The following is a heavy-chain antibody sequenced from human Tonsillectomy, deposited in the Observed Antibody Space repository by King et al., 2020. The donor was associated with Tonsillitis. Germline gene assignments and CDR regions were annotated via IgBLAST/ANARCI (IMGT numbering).Heavy chain of an antibody. Sequence: VQSGGSLRLSCAVSGFTMSSYAMNWVRQAPGKGLEWVSGISGSAGKTYYADSVKGRFTISRDTSKNTLYLQMNGLRAEDTALYYCAKRSGDNFGPLDYWGQGTLVAVSS. CDR1: GFTMSSYA. CDR2: ISGSAGKT. J-gene: IGHJ4*02. D-gene: IGHD4-17*01. CDR3: AKRSGDNFGPLDY. V-gene: IGHV3-23*01.